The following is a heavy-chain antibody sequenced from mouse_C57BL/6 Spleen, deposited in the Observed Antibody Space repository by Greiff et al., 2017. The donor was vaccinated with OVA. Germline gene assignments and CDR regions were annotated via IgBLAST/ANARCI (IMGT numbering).Heavy chain of an antibody. J-gene: IGHJ2*01. CDR1: GYTFTSYW. CDR2: IDPSDSYT. CDR3: ARGGLGRTPYYVDY. V-gene: IGHV1-69*01. D-gene: IGHD4-1*01. Sequence: VQLQQPGAELVMPGASVKLSCKASGYTFTSYWMHWVKQRPGQGLEWIGEIDPSDSYTNYNQKFKGKSTFTVDKSSSTAYMQLSSLTSEDSAVYYCARGGLGRTPYYVDYWGQGTTLTVSS.